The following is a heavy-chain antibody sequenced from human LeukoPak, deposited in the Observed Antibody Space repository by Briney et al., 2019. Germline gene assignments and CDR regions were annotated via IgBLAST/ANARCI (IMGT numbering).Heavy chain of an antibody. CDR2: FDPEDGET. CDR1: GYTLIELS. Sequence: ASVKVSCKVSGYTLIELSMHWVRQAPGKGLEWMGGFDPEDGETIYAQKFQGRVTMTEDTSTDTAYMELSSLRSEDTAVYYCATGYSSGWYPYYFDYWGQGTLVTVSS. V-gene: IGHV1-24*01. J-gene: IGHJ4*02. D-gene: IGHD6-19*01. CDR3: ATGYSSGWYPYYFDY.